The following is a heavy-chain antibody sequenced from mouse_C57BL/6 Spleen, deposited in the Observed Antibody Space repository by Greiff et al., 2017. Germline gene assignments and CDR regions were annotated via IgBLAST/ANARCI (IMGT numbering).Heavy chain of an antibody. V-gene: IGHV5-9*01. CDR1: GFTFSSYT. D-gene: IGHD1-1*02. CDR3: AYSLVATYWYFDV. J-gene: IGHJ1*03. Sequence: EVKLVESGGGLVKPGGSLKLSCAASGFTFSSYTMSWVRQTPEKRLEWVATISGGGGNTYYPDSVKGRFTISSDKAKNTLYLQMGSLRSEDTAFYYCAYSLVATYWYFDVWGTGTTVTVSS. CDR2: ISGGGGNT.